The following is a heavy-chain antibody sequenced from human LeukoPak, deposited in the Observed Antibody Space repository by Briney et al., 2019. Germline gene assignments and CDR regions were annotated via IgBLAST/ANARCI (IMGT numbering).Heavy chain of an antibody. V-gene: IGHV3-23*01. CDR3: AKDKWLPDYYFDY. J-gene: IGHJ4*02. Sequence: GGSLRLFCAASVLTFSSYAKSWVREAPGKGLEGVLAISGSGGSTYYADSVEGRFTISRDNSKNTLYLHVNTLIAEDTRVFYCAKDKWLPDYYFDYWGQGTLVTVSS. D-gene: IGHD5-24*01. CDR2: ISGSGGST. CDR1: VLTFSSYA.